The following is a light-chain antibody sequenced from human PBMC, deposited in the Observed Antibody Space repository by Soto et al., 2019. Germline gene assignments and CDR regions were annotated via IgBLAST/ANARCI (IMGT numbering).Light chain of an antibody. CDR1: SSDVGGYNY. J-gene: IGLJ2*01. CDR2: EVS. V-gene: IGLV2-14*01. Sequence: QSALTQPASVSGSPGQSITIYCTGTSSDVGGYNYVSWYQHHPGKAPKLMIYEVSNRPSGVSNRFSGSKSGNTASLTISGLQAEDEAAYYCSSYTSSGSYTGSSIYVVFGGGTKLTVL. CDR3: SSYTSSGSYTGSSIYVV.